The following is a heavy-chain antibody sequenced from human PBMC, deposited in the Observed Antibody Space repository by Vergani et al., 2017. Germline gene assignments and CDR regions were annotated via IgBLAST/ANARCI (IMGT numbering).Heavy chain of an antibody. D-gene: IGHD2-15*01. CDR2: IIPSLATT. CDR3: ARATCSGGSCYRGFEY. V-gene: IGHV1-69*11. J-gene: IGHJ4*02. CDR1: GGTFSSYA. Sequence: QVQLVQSGAEVKKPGSSVKVSCKASGGTFSSYALNWVRQAPGQGLEWMGSIIPSLATTIYAQKFQGRVTITADESTSTAYMELSSLKSKDTAVFYCARATCSGGSCYRGFEYWGQGSLITVSS.